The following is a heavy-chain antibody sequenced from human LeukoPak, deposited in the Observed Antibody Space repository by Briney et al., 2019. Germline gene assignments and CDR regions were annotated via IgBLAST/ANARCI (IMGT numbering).Heavy chain of an antibody. J-gene: IGHJ6*03. CDR2: ITTAGDT. D-gene: IGHD5-18*01. Sequence: GGSLRLSCAASGFTFSSYDMHWVRQATGKGLEWVSGITTAGDTYYPGSVKGRFTISRDNAKNSLYLQMNSLRAEDTAVYYCATNSYGHYYYYYYMDVWGKGTTVTVSS. V-gene: IGHV3-13*01. CDR3: ATNSYGHYYYYYYMDV. CDR1: GFTFSSYD.